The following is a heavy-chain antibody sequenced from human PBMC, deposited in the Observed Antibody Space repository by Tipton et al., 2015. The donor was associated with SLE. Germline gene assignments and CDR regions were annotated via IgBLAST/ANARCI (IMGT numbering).Heavy chain of an antibody. V-gene: IGHV4-34*01. CDR1: GGSLSGYY. CDR3: AGAWQGYCSGGTCYVLDY. J-gene: IGHJ4*02. D-gene: IGHD2-15*01. CDR2: INHVGRT. Sequence: TLSLTCAVYGGSLSGYYWSWIRQSPGKGLEWIDDINHVGRTNYNPSLRSRATISIDTSKNQFSLKLTSVTAADTAVYYCAGAWQGYCSGGTCYVLDYCGQGTLVTVSS.